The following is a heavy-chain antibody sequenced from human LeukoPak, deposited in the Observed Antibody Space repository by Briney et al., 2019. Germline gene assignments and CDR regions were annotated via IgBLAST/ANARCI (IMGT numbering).Heavy chain of an antibody. CDR2: INHSGST. Sequence: PSETLSLTCAVYGGSFSGYYWSWIRQPPGKGLEWIEEINHSGSTNYNPSLKSRVTILVETSKNQFSLKLSSLAAADTAVYYCARGDYYFWSGYYKYWGQGTLVTVSS. J-gene: IGHJ4*02. D-gene: IGHD3-3*01. CDR1: GGSFSGYY. CDR3: ARGDYYFWSGYYKY. V-gene: IGHV4-34*01.